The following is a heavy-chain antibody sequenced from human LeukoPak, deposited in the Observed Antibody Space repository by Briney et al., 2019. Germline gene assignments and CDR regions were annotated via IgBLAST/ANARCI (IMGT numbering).Heavy chain of an antibody. CDR3: ARGKPELDY. Sequence: SETLSLTCAVYGGSFSGYYWSWIRQPPGKGLEWIGEINHRGSTNYNPSLKSRVTISVDTSKNQFSLKLSSVTAADTAVYYCARGKPELDYWGQGTLVTVSS. CDR2: INHRGST. J-gene: IGHJ4*02. D-gene: IGHD1-14*01. CDR1: GGSFSGYY. V-gene: IGHV4-34*01.